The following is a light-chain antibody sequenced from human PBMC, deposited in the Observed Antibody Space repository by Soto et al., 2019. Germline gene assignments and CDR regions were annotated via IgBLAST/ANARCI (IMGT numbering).Light chain of an antibody. J-gene: IGKJ5*01. Sequence: DILLTQSPPSLSASVGDRVTLTCRASQTISRFLNWYQCKPGKPPKLLIYESSNLRGGVSSRFSGRGSGTVFTLTIYRLQSEDFATYYCQQCGSDLISFGQGTR. CDR1: QTISRF. CDR2: ESS. V-gene: IGKV1-39*01. CDR3: QQCGSDLIS.